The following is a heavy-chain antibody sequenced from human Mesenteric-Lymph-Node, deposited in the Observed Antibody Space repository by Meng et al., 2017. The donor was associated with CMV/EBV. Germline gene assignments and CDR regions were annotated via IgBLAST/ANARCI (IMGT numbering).Heavy chain of an antibody. Sequence: SETLSLTCAVYGGSFNDYYWSWIRQSPGKGLEWIGEITHTGITNYKPSLRGRVTISVDTSKNQFSLKLTSVTAADTAVYYCARSGSVLSESNPYYLSAYNYYGLDVWGQGTTVTVSS. D-gene: IGHD5-24*01. CDR3: ARSGSVLSESNPYYLSAYNYYGLDV. V-gene: IGHV4-34*01. CDR2: ITHTGIT. J-gene: IGHJ6*02. CDR1: GGSFNDYY.